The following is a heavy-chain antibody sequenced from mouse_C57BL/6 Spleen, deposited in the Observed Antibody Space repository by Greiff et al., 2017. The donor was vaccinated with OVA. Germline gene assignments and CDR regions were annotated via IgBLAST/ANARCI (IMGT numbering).Heavy chain of an antibody. J-gene: IGHJ2*01. CDR3: ARESYYGNFFDY. V-gene: IGHV1-82*01. D-gene: IGHD2-1*01. CDR1: GYAFSSSW. Sequence: VKLVESGPELVKPGASVKISCKASGYAFSSSWMNWVKQRPGKGLEWIGRIYPGDGDTNYNGKVKGKATLTADKSSSTAYMQLSSLTSEDSAVYFCARESYYGNFFDYWGQGTTLTVSS. CDR2: IYPGDGDT.